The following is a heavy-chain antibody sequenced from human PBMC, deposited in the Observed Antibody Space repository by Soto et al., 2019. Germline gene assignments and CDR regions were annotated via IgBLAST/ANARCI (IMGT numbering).Heavy chain of an antibody. CDR2: ISAYNGNT. CDR1: GYTFTSYG. J-gene: IGHJ4*02. Sequence: QVQLVQSGAEVKKPGASVKVSCKASGYTFTSYGISWVRQAPGHGLEWMGWISAYNGNTNYAQKLQGRVTMTTDTSTSTADMELRSLRSDDTAVYYWARDRGSYALDYWGQGTLVTVSS. D-gene: IGHD1-26*01. V-gene: IGHV1-18*01. CDR3: ARDRGSYALDY.